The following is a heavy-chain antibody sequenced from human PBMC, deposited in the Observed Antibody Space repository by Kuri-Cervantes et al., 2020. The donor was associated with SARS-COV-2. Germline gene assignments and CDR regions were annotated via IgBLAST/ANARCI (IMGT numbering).Heavy chain of an antibody. CDR3: ARDGGIAAADYYYYYGMDV. J-gene: IGHJ6*02. V-gene: IGHV1-3*01. CDR2: INAGNGNT. Sequence: ASVTVPCKLSESAFTSYAMHWVRQAPGQRLEWMGWINAGNGNTKYSQKFQGRVTITRDTSASTAYMELSSLRSEDTAVYYCARDGGIAAADYYYYYGMDVWGQGTTVTVSS. D-gene: IGHD6-13*01. CDR1: ESAFTSYA.